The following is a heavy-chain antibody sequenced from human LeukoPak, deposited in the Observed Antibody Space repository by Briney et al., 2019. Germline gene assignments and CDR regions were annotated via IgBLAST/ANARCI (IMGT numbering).Heavy chain of an antibody. D-gene: IGHD1-26*01. V-gene: IGHV3-64D*06. J-gene: IGHJ3*02. Sequence: GGSLRLSCSASGFTFSSYAMHWVRQAPGKGLEYVSAISSHGGSTYYADSVKGRFTISRDNSKNTLYPQMSSLRTEDTAVYYCVKVLRGSYYGEHAFDIWGQGTMVTVSS. CDR1: GFTFSSYA. CDR2: ISSHGGST. CDR3: VKVLRGSYYGEHAFDI.